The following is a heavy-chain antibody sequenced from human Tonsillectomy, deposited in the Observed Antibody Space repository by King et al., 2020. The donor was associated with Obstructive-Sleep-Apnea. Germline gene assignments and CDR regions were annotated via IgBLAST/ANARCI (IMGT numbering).Heavy chain of an antibody. J-gene: IGHJ4*02. V-gene: IGHV3-15*01. D-gene: IGHD3-22*01. CDR3: TKSEYYSDSSGYSDY. CDR2: IKSKTDGGTT. Sequence: DVQLVESGGGLVKPGGSLRLSCAASGFTFSNAWMIWVRQAPGKGLEWVGRIKSKTDGGTTDYAAPVKGRFTISRDDSKNTLFLRMNSLKTEDTAVYYCTKSEYYSDSSGYSDYWGQGTLVTVSS. CDR1: GFTFSNAW.